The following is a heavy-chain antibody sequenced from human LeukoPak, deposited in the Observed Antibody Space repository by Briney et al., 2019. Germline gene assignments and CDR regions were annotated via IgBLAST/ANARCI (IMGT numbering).Heavy chain of an antibody. Sequence: SETLSLTCAVYGGSFSGYYWSWIRQPPGKGLEWIGEINHSGSTNYNPSLKSRVTISVDTSKNQFSLKLSSVTAADTAVYYCARVVVAATRREGWFDPWGQGTLVTVSS. CDR2: INHSGST. V-gene: IGHV4-34*01. CDR1: GGSFSGYY. J-gene: IGHJ5*02. D-gene: IGHD2-15*01. CDR3: ARVVVAATRREGWFDP.